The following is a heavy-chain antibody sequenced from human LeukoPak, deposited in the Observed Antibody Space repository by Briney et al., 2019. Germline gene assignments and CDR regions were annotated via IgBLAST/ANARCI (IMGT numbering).Heavy chain of an antibody. CDR2: IYYSGST. D-gene: IGHD2-15*01. Sequence: NPSETLSLTCTVSGGSISSSSYYWGWIRQPPGKGLEWIGSIYYSGSTYYNPSLKSRVTISVDTSKNQFSLKLSSVTAADTAVYYCARGRGEVVAATDFDYWGQGTLVTVSS. CDR1: GGSISSSSYY. CDR3: ARGRGEVVAATDFDY. V-gene: IGHV4-39*07. J-gene: IGHJ4*02.